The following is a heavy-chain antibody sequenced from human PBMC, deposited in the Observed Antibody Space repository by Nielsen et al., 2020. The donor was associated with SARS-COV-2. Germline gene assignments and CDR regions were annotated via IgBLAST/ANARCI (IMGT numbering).Heavy chain of an antibody. V-gene: IGHV7-4-1*02. CDR2: IDSSSGNP. Sequence: ASVKVSCKASGYTFTSYFMHWVRQAPGQGLEWMGWIDSSSGNPTFAQGFTGRYVFSLDTSVNTAYLEITFLKAEDTAVYYCARGTRGYYGMDVWGQGTTVSVSS. CDR1: GYTFTSYF. D-gene: IGHD1-14*01. CDR3: ARGTRGYYGMDV. J-gene: IGHJ6*02.